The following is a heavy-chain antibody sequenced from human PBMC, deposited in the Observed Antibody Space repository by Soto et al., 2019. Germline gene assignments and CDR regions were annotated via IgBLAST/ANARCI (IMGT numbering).Heavy chain of an antibody. Sequence: SETLSLTCTVSGGSIKNHYWSWIRQPPGKGLEWFGYINHSGSTNYNPSLKSRVTMSVDTSKNQFSLKLSSVTAADTAVYYCARRYCSSTSCYARGRGNWFDPWGQGTLVTVSS. CDR3: ARRYCSSTSCYARGRGNWFDP. D-gene: IGHD2-2*01. CDR1: GGSIKNHY. CDR2: INHSGST. V-gene: IGHV4-59*11. J-gene: IGHJ5*02.